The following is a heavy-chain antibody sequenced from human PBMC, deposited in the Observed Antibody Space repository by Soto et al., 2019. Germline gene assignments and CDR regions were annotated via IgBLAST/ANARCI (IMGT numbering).Heavy chain of an antibody. Sequence: QLQLVQSGGEVKTPGASVKVSCTTSGYTFTSHGISWVRQAPGQGLEWMGWISTYNGKTDYAQKFQGRVTMTADTRTSPVYMEVRSLRSDDTAVYYCARLLTEGATYREDAFYMLGQGTKVTVSS. V-gene: IGHV1-18*01. D-gene: IGHD1-26*01. CDR1: GYTFTSHG. CDR2: ISTYNGKT. CDR3: ARLLTEGATYREDAFYM. J-gene: IGHJ3*02.